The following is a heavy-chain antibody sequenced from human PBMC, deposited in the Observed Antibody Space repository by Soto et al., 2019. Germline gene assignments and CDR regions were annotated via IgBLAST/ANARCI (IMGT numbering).Heavy chain of an antibody. CDR1: GGSISSGGYY. CDR3: ARDSSGSYPTFDY. J-gene: IGHJ4*02. V-gene: IGHV4-31*03. Sequence: QVQLQESGPGLVKPSQTLSLTCTVSGGSISSGGYYWSWIRQHPGKGLEWIGYIYYSGSTYYNPSLKSRVTISVDTSKNQFSQKLSSVTAADTAVYYCARDSSGSYPTFDYWGQGTLVTVSS. CDR2: IYYSGST. D-gene: IGHD1-26*01.